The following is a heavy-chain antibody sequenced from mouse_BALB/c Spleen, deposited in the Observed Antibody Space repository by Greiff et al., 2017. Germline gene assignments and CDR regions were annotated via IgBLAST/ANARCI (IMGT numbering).Heavy chain of an antibody. CDR2: INPSNGGT. V-gene: IGHV1S81*02. CDR1: GYTFTSYY. D-gene: IGHD2-4*01. Sequence: QVHVKQSGAELVKPGASVKLSCKASGYTFTSYYMYWVKQRPGQGLEWIGEINPSNGGTNFNEKFKSKATLTVDKSSSTAYMQLSSLTSEDSAVYYCTSIYYDYGEGFYFDYWGQGTTLTVSS. CDR3: TSIYYDYGEGFYFDY. J-gene: IGHJ2*01.